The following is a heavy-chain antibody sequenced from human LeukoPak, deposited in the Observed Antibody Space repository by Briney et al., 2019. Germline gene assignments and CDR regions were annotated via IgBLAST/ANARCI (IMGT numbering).Heavy chain of an antibody. V-gene: IGHV4-4*07. CDR2: IYTSGST. Sequence: SETLSLTCTVSGGSISSYYWSWIRQPAGKGLVWIGRIYTSGSTNYNPSLKSRVTMSVDTSKNQFSLKLSSVTAADTAVYYCARRYSGYDYGYFDYWGQGTLVTVSS. CDR1: GGSISSYY. D-gene: IGHD5-12*01. CDR3: ARRYSGYDYGYFDY. J-gene: IGHJ4*02.